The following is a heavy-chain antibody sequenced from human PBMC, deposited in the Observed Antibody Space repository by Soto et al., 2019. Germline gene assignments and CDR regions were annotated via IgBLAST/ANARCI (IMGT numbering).Heavy chain of an antibody. CDR2: MNPNSGNT. CDR3: AADRFGAFDI. V-gene: IGHV1-8*02. D-gene: IGHD3-16*01. Sequence: ASVKVSCKASGYTFTSYAMHWVRQATGQRLEWMGWMNPNSGNTGYAQKFQGRVTTTRNTSISTAYMELSSLRSEDTAVYYCAADRFGAFDIWGQGTMVTVSS. CDR1: GYTFTSYA. J-gene: IGHJ3*02.